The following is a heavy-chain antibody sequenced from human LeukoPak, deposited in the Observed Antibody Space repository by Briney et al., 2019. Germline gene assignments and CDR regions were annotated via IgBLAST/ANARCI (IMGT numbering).Heavy chain of an antibody. CDR1: GFSISSSA. D-gene: IGHD1-26*01. Sequence: GGSLRLSCAASGFSISSSAMNWVRQAPGKGLEWISYITSSSSTIYYADSVKGRFTISRDNAKNSLYLQMNSLRAEGTAVYFCASGRLGVFDYWGQGTLVTVSS. J-gene: IGHJ4*02. CDR3: ASGRLGVFDY. V-gene: IGHV3-48*01. CDR2: ITSSSSTI.